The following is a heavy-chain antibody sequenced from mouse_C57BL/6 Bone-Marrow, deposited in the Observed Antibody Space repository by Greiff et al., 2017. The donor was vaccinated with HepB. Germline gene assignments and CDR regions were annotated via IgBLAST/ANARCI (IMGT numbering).Heavy chain of an antibody. J-gene: IGHJ4*01. CDR1: GYTFTSYW. Sequence: VQLQQSGAELVRPGSSVKLSCKASGYTFTSYWMHWVKQRPIQGLEWIGNIDPSDSETHYNQKFKDKATLTVDKSSSTAYMQLSSLTSEDSAVYDCSRGIRRYYYAMDYWGQGTSVTVSS. V-gene: IGHV1-52*01. CDR3: SRGIRRYYYAMDY. D-gene: IGHD1-1*01. CDR2: IDPSDSET.